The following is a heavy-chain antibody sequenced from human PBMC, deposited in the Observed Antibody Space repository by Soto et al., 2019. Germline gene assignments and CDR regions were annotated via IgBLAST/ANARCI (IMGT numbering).Heavy chain of an antibody. CDR1: GYTFTNYV. D-gene: IGHD6-25*01. J-gene: IGHJ4*02. CDR3: ARSGEQPFDV. CDR2: ISPLKGNT. V-gene: IGHV1-18*01. Sequence: XSVKVCCTASGYTFTNYVSHLVRQAPGQGLEWMGWISPLKGNTKYAQKVQGRVSVTTDTSTNTVYMELSGLRYDDTALYYCARSGEQPFDVWGQGTLVTVSS.